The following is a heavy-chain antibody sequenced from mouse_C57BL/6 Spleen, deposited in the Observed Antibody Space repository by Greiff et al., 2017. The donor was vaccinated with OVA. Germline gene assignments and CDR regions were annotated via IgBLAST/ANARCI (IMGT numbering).Heavy chain of an antibody. CDR3: ARGPFTTVVATDWYFDV. V-gene: IGHV1-80*01. CDR1: GYAFSSYW. D-gene: IGHD1-1*01. Sequence: VKLMESGAELVKPGASVKISCKASGYAFSSYWMNWVKQRPGTGLEWIGQIYPGDGDTNYNGKFKGKATLTADKSSSTAYMQLSSLTSEDSAVYFCARGPFTTVVATDWYFDVWGTGTTVTVSS. CDR2: IYPGDGDT. J-gene: IGHJ1*03.